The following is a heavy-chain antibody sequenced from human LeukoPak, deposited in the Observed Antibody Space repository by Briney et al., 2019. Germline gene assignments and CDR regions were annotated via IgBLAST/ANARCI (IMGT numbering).Heavy chain of an antibody. J-gene: IGHJ5*02. CDR1: GFTFINYA. V-gene: IGHV3-23*01. Sequence: GGSLRLSCAASGFTFINYAMAWVRQAPGKGLEWVSTISGSYGSADYADSVKGRFTISRDNSKNTLFLQMNSLRAEDTAVYYCATVALTTVATGWFDPWGQGTLVTVSS. CDR3: ATVALTTVATGWFDP. D-gene: IGHD4-11*01. CDR2: ISGSYGSA.